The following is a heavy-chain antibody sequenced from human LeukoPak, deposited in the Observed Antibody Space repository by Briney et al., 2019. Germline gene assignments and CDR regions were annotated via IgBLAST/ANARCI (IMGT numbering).Heavy chain of an antibody. CDR1: GFTFSSYG. CDR2: ISGSGGST. Sequence: PGGSLRLSCTASGFTFSSYGMSWVRQAPGKGLDWVSAISGSGGSTYYADSVKGRFTISRDNSKNTLYLQMNSLKGDDTAVYYCAKDSAFYYIDVWGKGTTVIISS. D-gene: IGHD3-10*01. CDR3: AKDSAFYYIDV. V-gene: IGHV3-23*01. J-gene: IGHJ6*03.